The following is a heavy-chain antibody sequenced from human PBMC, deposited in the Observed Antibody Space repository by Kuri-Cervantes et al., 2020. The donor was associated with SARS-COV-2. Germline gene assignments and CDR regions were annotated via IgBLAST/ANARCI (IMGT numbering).Heavy chain of an antibody. CDR1: GFTFDDYG. D-gene: IGHD3-22*01. CDR2: INWNGGST. J-gene: IGHJ4*02. V-gene: IGHV3-20*04. Sequence: GGSLRLSCAASGFTFDDYGMSWVRQAPGKGLEWVSGINWNGGSTGYADSVKGRFTISRDNAKNSLYLQMNSLRAEDTALYYCARDLLNYYDSSGYGYWGQGTLVTVSS. CDR3: ARDLLNYYDSSGYGY.